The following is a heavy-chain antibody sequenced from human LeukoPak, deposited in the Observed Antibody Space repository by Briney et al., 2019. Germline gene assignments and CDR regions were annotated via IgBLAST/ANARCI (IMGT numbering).Heavy chain of an antibody. V-gene: IGHV1-18*01. J-gene: IGHJ4*02. CDR3: ARGPHYDSSGRWAPFDY. CDR1: GYTFTSYG. D-gene: IGHD3-22*01. CDR2: ISAYNGNT. Sequence: ASVKVSCKASGYTFTSYGISWVRQAPGQGLEWMGWISAYNGNTNYAQKLQGRVTMTTDTSTSTAYMELRSLRSDDTAAYYCARGPHYDSSGRWAPFDYWGQGTLVTVSS.